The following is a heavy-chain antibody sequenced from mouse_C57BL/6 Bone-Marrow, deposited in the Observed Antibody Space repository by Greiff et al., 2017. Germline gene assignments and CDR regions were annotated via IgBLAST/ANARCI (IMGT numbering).Heavy chain of an antibody. CDR2: IGSGGST. CDR1: GFSLTSYG. D-gene: IGHD2-13*01. V-gene: IGHV2-2*01. Sequence: QVQLQQSGPGLVQPSQSLSITCTVSGFSLTSYGVHWVRQSPGKGLEWLGVIGSGGSTDYNAAFISRLSLSKDNSKTQVFFKMNSLQASVTAIYSCSRAEAYYGEDWFAYWGQGTLVTVSA. CDR3: SRAEAYYGEDWFAY. J-gene: IGHJ3*01.